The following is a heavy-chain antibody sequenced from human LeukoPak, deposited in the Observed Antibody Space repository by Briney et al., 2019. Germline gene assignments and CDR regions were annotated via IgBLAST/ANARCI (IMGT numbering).Heavy chain of an antibody. CDR1: GFIFSNYA. V-gene: IGHV3-23*01. Sequence: GGSLILSCAASGFIFSNYAMTWVRQAPGKGLEYVATINAVNANTHYAASVKGRFTVSRDNSENTLYLQMNSLRAEDTAVYYCAKQFLGANWGQGTLVTVSS. D-gene: IGHD4/OR15-4a*01. CDR3: AKQFLGAN. J-gene: IGHJ4*02. CDR2: INAVNANT.